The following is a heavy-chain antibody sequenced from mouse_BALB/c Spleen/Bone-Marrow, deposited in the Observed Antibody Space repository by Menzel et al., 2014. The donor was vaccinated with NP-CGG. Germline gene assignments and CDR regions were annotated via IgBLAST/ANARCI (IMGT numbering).Heavy chain of an antibody. CDR2: INPSTGYT. CDR3: ARQITTVDYAMDY. J-gene: IGHJ4*01. Sequence: VQGVESGAELAKPGASVKMSCKASGYTFTSYWMHWVKLRPGQGLEWIGYINPSTGYTEYNQKFKDKATLTADKSSSTAYMQLSSLTSEDSAVYYCARQITTVDYAMDYWGQGTSVTVSS. D-gene: IGHD1-1*01. V-gene: IGHV1-7*01. CDR1: GYTFTSYW.